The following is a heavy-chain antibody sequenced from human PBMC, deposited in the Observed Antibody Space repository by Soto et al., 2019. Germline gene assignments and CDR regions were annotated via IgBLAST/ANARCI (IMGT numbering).Heavy chain of an antibody. J-gene: IGHJ4*02. CDR3: AIAYSSSPPEYPIGY. D-gene: IGHD6-6*01. CDR1: GGTFSSYS. CDR2: FIPIFGTA. V-gene: IGHV1-69*01. Sequence: QVQLVQSGAEVKKPGSSVKVSCKASGGTFSSYSISWVRQAPGQGLEWMGGFIPIFGTANYAQKFQGRVTLNADESTSTAYMELSSLRSKYTAVYYCAIAYSSSPPEYPIGYLGQETLVTVSS.